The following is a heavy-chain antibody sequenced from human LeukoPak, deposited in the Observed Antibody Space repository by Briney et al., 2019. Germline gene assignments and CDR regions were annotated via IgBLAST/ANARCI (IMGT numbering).Heavy chain of an antibody. D-gene: IGHD4-17*01. J-gene: IGHJ3*02. V-gene: IGHV3-48*03. CDR1: GFSFSSYE. Sequence: GGSLRLSCAASGFSFSSYEINWVRQAPGKGLEWVSHIGSSGSTVYYADSVKGRFTISRDNAKKSLYLQMNSLRDEDTAVYYCARDTLLYADSPDAFDMWGQGTMVTVSS. CDR2: IGSSGSTV. CDR3: ARDTLLYADSPDAFDM.